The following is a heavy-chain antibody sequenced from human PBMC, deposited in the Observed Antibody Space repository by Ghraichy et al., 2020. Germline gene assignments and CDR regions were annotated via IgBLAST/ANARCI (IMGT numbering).Heavy chain of an antibody. Sequence: GGSLRLSCAASGFTFDDYTMHWVRQAPGKGLEWVSLISWDGGSTYYADSVNGRFTISRDNSKNSLYLQMNSLRTEDTAVYYCANEYGDYGYYFDYWGQGTLVTVSS. J-gene: IGHJ4*02. CDR3: ANEYGDYGYYFDY. V-gene: IGHV3-43*01. CDR2: ISWDGGST. CDR1: GFTFDDYT. D-gene: IGHD4-17*01.